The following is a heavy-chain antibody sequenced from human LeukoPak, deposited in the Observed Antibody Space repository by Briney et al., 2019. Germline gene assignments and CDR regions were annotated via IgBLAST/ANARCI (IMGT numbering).Heavy chain of an antibody. V-gene: IGHV1-2*02. CDR2: INPDSGGT. Sequence: ASVKVSFKASGYTFTGYYMHWVRQAPGQGLEWLGWINPDSGGTNFAQKFQGRVTMTRDTSISTAYMELSSLRSDDTAVYYCARGSRVVGVITGGYWGQGTLVTVSS. D-gene: IGHD3-10*01. CDR3: ARGSRVVGVITGGY. J-gene: IGHJ4*02. CDR1: GYTFTGYY.